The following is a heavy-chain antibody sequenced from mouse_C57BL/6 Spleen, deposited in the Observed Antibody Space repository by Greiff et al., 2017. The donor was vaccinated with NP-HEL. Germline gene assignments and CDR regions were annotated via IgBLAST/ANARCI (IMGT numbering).Heavy chain of an antibody. J-gene: IGHJ3*01. Sequence: EVKLMESGGGLVKPGGSLKLSCAASGFTFSDYGMHWVRQAPEKGLEWVAYIRSGSSTIYSQPTLKGRFTISRDNAKNTLCLQMTSLRSEDTAMYYCAREIYDGYYVPSDWGQGTLVTVSA. CDR1: GFTFSDYG. CDR3: AREIYDGYYVPSD. CDR2: IRSGSSTI. D-gene: IGHD2-3*01. V-gene: IGHV5-17*01.